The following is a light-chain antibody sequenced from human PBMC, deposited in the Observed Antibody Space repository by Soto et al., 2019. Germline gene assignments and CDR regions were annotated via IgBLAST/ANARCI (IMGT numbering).Light chain of an antibody. J-gene: IGLJ2*01. CDR1: SGDVGGYNY. CDR2: DVS. V-gene: IGLV2-14*01. Sequence: QSALTQPASVSGSPGQWITISCTGTSGDVGGYNYVSWYQQHPGKAPKLMIYDVSNRPSGVSNRFSGSKSGNTASLTISGLQAEDEADYYCSSYTSSSTPVVFGGGTKLTVL. CDR3: SSYTSSSTPVV.